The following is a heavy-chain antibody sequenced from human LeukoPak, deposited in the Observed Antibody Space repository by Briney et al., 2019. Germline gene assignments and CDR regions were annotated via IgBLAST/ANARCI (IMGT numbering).Heavy chain of an antibody. V-gene: IGHV1-69*05. CDR2: IIPIFGTA. Sequence: GASVKVSCKASGGTFSSYAISWVRQAPGQGLEWMGGIIPIFGTANYAQKFQGRVTITTDESTSTAYMELSILRSEDTAVYYCATQGEKTHQCSGGSCYSLDYWGQGTLVTVSS. J-gene: IGHJ4*02. D-gene: IGHD2-15*01. CDR1: GGTFSSYA. CDR3: ATQGEKTHQCSGGSCYSLDY.